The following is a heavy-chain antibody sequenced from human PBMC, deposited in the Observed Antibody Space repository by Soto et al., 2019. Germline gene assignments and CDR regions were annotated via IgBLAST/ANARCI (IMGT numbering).Heavy chain of an antibody. CDR2: IFSNDEK. J-gene: IGHJ6*02. V-gene: IGHV2-26*01. CDR3: ARTQSTNSRPFYGMDV. D-gene: IGHD1-26*01. CDR1: GFSLNDFRMG. Sequence: QVTLRESGPVLVQPTETLTLTCTVSGFSLNDFRMGVSWIRQPPGKALEWLAHIFSNDEKSYSTSLKRRLTISRDTSKSQVVLTMTNMGPVDTAKYYCARTQSTNSRPFYGMDVWGQGATVTVSS.